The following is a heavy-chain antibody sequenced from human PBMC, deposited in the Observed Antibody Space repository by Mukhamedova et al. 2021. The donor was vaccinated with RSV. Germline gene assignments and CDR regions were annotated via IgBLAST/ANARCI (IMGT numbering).Heavy chain of an antibody. V-gene: IGHV3-30*04. D-gene: IGHD3-10*01. CDR2: ISYDGSNK. CDR1: TFSSYA. CDR3: ARDGGFGELSIYYFDY. Sequence: TFSSYAMHWVRQAPGKGLEWVAVISYDGSNKYYADSVKGRFTISRDNSKNTLYLQMNSLRAEDTAVYYCARDGGFGELSIYYFDY. J-gene: IGHJ4*01.